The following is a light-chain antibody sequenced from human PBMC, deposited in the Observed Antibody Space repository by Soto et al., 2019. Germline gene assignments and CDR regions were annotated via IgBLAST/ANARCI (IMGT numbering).Light chain of an antibody. CDR1: SSDVGSYNL. CDR3: CSYAGSSSHVV. J-gene: IGLJ2*01. V-gene: IGLV2-23*01. CDR2: EGS. Sequence: QSALTQPASVSGSPGQSITISFTGTSSDVGSYNLVSWYQQHPGKAPKLMIYEGSKRPSGVSNRFSGSKSGNTASLTISGLQAEDEAEYYCCSYAGSSSHVVFGGGTKLTVL.